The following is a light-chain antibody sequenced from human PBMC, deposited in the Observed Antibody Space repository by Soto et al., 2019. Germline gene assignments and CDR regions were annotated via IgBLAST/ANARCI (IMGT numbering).Light chain of an antibody. CDR3: QQRSSWPLT. CDR1: QSVTSY. CDR2: DAS. Sequence: EIVLTQSPDTLSLSPGERATLSCRASQSVTSYLAWYQQKPGQAPRLLIFDASNRATGIPARFSGSGSGTDFTLTSSSLEPEDFALYYCQQRSSWPLTFGGGTKVEIK. V-gene: IGKV3-11*01. J-gene: IGKJ4*01.